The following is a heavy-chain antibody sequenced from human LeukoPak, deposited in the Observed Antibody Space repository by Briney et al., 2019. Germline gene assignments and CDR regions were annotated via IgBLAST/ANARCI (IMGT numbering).Heavy chain of an antibody. Sequence: PSETLSLTCAVYGGSFSGYYWSWIRQPPGKGLEWIGEINHSGSTNYNPSLKSRVTISVDTSKNQFSLKLSSVTAADTAVYYCARETITSSPKYFDYWGQGTLVTVSS. CDR2: INHSGST. J-gene: IGHJ4*02. CDR3: ARETITSSPKYFDY. V-gene: IGHV4-34*01. D-gene: IGHD3-10*01. CDR1: GGSFSGYY.